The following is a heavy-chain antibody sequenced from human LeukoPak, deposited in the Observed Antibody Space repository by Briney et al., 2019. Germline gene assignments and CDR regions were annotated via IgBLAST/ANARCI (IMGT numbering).Heavy chain of an antibody. V-gene: IGHV3-53*05. CDR3: AKDWGRRITIFGPMSYYMDV. Sequence: AGGSLRLSCAASGFTVSSNYMSWVRQAPGRGLEWVSVIYSGGSTYYADSVKGRFTISRDNSKNSLYLQMNSLRAEDTALYYCAKDWGRRITIFGPMSYYMDVWGKGTTVTVSS. CDR2: IYSGGST. D-gene: IGHD3-3*01. J-gene: IGHJ6*03. CDR1: GFTVSSNY.